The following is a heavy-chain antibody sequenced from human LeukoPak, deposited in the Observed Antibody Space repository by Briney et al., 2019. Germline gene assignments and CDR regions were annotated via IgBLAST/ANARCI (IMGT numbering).Heavy chain of an antibody. CDR3: VRVLRGQQRDH. Sequence: GGSLRLSCAASGFTFSNYEMNWARQAPGKGLEWISYISSSGSTIYYADSVKGRFTVSRDNAKNSLYLQINSLRAEDTAVYYCVRVLRGQQRDHWGQGTLVTVSS. V-gene: IGHV3-48*03. D-gene: IGHD6-25*01. CDR1: GFTFSNYE. CDR2: ISSSGSTI. J-gene: IGHJ4*02.